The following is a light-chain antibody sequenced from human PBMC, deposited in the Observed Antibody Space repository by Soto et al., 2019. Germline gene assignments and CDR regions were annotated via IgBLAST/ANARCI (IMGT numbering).Light chain of an antibody. CDR3: QQYNSYSWT. Sequence: DIPMTQSPSTLSASVGDRVTITCRASQTINSWLAWYQQKPGEAPKLLIHDASSLKSGVPSRFSGSGSGTEFTLTISSLQPDDFATYYCQQYNSYSWTFGQGTNVEIK. J-gene: IGKJ1*01. V-gene: IGKV1-5*01. CDR1: QTINSW. CDR2: DAS.